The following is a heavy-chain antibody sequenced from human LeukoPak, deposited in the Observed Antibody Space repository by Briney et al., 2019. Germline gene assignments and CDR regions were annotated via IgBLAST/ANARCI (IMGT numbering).Heavy chain of an antibody. CDR3: ARGLWFGESTLDYYMDV. J-gene: IGHJ6*03. CDR2: ISSYEGST. D-gene: IGHD3-10*01. CDR1: VFPFCSYA. V-gene: IGHV3-64*01. Sequence: GGSLRLSCAASVFPFCSYAMHWVRQAPGKGLEYVSAISSYEGSTYYAHSVKGIFTIYRDNSKNTLYLQMGSLRAEDMAVYYCARGLWFGESTLDYYMDVWGKGTTVTVSS.